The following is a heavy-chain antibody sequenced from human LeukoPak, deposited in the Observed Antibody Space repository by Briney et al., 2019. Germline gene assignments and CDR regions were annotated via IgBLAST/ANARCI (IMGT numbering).Heavy chain of an antibody. CDR3: ARGQGGCLDY. CDR1: GGSFSGYY. V-gene: IGHV4-34*01. J-gene: IGHJ4*02. CDR2: INHSGST. D-gene: IGHD3-16*01. Sequence: PSETLSLTCAVYGGSFSGYYWSWIRQPPGKGLEWIGEINHSGSTNYNPSLKSRVTISVDTSKNQFSLKLSSVTAADTAVYYCARGQGGCLDYWGQGTLVTVSS.